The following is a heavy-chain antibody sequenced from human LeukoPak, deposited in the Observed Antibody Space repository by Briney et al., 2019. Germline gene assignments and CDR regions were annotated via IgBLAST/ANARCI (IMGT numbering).Heavy chain of an antibody. J-gene: IGHJ3*02. CDR2: ISSSSDAI. Sequence: GGSLRLSCAASGFTVSSNYMNWVRQAPGKGLEWGSYISSSSDAIYYADSVKGRFTVSRDNAKNSLYLQMNSLRDEDTAVDYCARDAGYTYAFDICGQERMVAVSS. V-gene: IGHV3-48*02. CDR3: ARDAGYTYAFDI. CDR1: GFTVSSNY. D-gene: IGHD5-18*01.